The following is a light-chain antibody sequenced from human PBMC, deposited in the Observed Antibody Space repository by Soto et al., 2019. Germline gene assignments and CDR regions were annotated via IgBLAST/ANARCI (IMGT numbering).Light chain of an antibody. CDR1: KLGEKF. Sequence: SYELTQPPSVSGSTVKTASITCSGVKLGEKFACWYHQKPGQSPVFVIYQDTKRPSGIPERFSASNSGNTATLTISGTQTLDGGDYYGWPWDSITGLVSGGGNKLPVL. CDR3: WPWDSITGLV. CDR2: QDT. J-gene: IGLJ2*01. V-gene: IGLV3-1*01.